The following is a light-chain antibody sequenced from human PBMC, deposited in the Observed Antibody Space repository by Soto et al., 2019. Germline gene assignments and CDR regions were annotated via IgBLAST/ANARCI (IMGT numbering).Light chain of an antibody. J-gene: IGKJ1*01. CDR3: QQSYTSPTT. CDR2: GAS. Sequence: DIQMTQSPSFLSASVEDRVTITCRTSQSIGKHLNWYQQKPGKAPKFLIYGASTLQSGVPSRFTGSGSGTDFTLTVNSLQAEDFATYYCQQSYTSPTTFGQGTKVDIK. V-gene: IGKV1-39*01. CDR1: QSIGKH.